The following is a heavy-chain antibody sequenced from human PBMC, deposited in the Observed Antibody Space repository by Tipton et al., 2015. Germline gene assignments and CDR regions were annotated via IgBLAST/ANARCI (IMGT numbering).Heavy chain of an antibody. CDR1: GYSISSGYH. CDR2: IYHSGRT. CDR3: ARDHSSWWD. D-gene: IGHD2-15*01. Sequence: TLSLTCAVSGYSISSGYHWGWIRQPPGKGLEWIASIYHSGRTHYNPSLKSRVTISVDMSKNEVSLMLNSVTAADTAVYFCARDHSSWWDWGQGTLVTVSS. V-gene: IGHV4-38-2*02. J-gene: IGHJ4*02.